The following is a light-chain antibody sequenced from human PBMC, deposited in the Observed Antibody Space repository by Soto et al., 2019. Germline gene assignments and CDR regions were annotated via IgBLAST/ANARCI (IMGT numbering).Light chain of an antibody. CDR2: AAS. J-gene: IGKJ1*01. CDR1: QSLCRD. CDR3: QQSYSTPTWT. V-gene: IGKV1-39*01. Sequence: DIQMTQSPASMSASVGDRVTIPCRASQSLCRDLNWYQQKPGKATKLLIYAASSLQSGVPSRFSGSGSGTDVTLTISSLQPEDFATYYCQQSYSTPTWTFGQGTKVESK.